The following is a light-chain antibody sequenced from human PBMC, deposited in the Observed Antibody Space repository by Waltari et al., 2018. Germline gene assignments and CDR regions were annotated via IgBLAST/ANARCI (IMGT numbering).Light chain of an antibody. V-gene: IGLV2-14*01. CDR1: SSDVGAYNY. CDR2: EVS. J-gene: IGLJ1*01. CDR3: SAFRGSSALV. Sequence: SALTQPASVSGSPAQSITISCTETSSDVGAYNYVSWFQQHPGKAPKLLIYEVSNRPSGVASRFSGSRSGNAAARTVAGLQAEDEADYYCSAFRGSSALVFGTGTKVTVL.